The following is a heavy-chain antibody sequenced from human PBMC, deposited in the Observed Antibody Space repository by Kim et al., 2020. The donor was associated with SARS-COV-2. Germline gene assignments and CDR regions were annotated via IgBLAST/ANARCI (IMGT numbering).Heavy chain of an antibody. J-gene: IGHJ3*02. CDR3: AKTVFGVVTDDAFDI. V-gene: IGHV3-23*01. Sequence: DSVKGRFTISRDNSKNTLYLQMNSLRAEDTAVYYCAKTVFGVVTDDAFDIWGQGTMVTVSS. D-gene: IGHD3-3*01.